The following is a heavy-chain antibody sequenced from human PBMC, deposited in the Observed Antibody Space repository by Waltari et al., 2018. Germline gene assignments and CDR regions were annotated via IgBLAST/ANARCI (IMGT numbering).Heavy chain of an antibody. D-gene: IGHD3-22*01. CDR3: ARDQWDSSATSGGWFDP. CDR1: GGSISSSNW. CDR2: IYHSGST. J-gene: IGHJ5*02. Sequence: QVQLQESGPGLVKPSGTLSLTCPVSGGSISSSNWWSWVRQPPGKGLEWIGEIYHSGSTNYNPSLKSRVTISVDKSKNQFSLKLSSVTAADTAVYYCARDQWDSSATSGGWFDPWGQGTLVTVSS. V-gene: IGHV4-4*02.